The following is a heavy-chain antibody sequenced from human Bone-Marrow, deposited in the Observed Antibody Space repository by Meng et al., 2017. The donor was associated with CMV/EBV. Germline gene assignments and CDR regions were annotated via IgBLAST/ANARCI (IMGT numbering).Heavy chain of an antibody. D-gene: IGHD6-19*01. CDR1: GYPFAGYY. CDR3: ARESGWVSDY. V-gene: IGHV1-2*02. J-gene: IGHJ4*02. CDR2: INPNSGGT. Sequence: ASVKVSCKASGYPFAGYYKHWVRQAPGQGLEWMGWINPNSGGTNYTQKFQGKVTMTRDTSISTAYMELNSLRSDDTAVYYCARESGWVSDYWGQGTLVTVSS.